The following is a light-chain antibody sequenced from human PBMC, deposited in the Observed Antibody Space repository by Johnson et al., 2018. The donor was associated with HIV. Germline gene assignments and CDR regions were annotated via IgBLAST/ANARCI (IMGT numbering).Light chain of an antibody. V-gene: IGLV1-51*02. J-gene: IGLJ1*01. CDR3: GTWDTSLSAFYV. CDR2: ENT. Sequence: QSVLTQPPSVSAAPGQKVTISCSGSSSNIGNKYVSWYQQLPGTAPKLLIYENTKRPSGIPDRFSGSKSGTSATLGIAGLQTGYEADYFCGTWDTSLSAFYVFGTGTKITVL. CDR1: SSNIGNKY.